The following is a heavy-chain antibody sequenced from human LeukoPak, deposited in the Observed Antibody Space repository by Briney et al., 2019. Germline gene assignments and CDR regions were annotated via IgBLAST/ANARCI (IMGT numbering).Heavy chain of an antibody. J-gene: IGHJ4*02. CDR3: ARLDDSSGYYSDY. CDR2: ISDIGSI. CDR1: GGSISSYY. Sequence: SETLSLTCTVSGGSISSYYWSWIRQPPGKGLEWIAYISDIGSINYNPSLKSRVTISVDTSKNQFSLKLSSVTAADTAVYYCARLDDSSGYYSDYWGQGTLVTVSS. D-gene: IGHD3-22*01. V-gene: IGHV4-59*08.